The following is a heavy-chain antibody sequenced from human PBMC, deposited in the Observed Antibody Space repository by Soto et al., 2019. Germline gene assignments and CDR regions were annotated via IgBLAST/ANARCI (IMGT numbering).Heavy chain of an antibody. Sequence: SETLSLTCTVSGGAISVYYWTWIRQPAGKGLEWIGRIYSSGGTKYNPSLKSRVDMSLDMSKNQFSLRLNSVTAADTAVYYCARGQRFSDSFDPWGQGTLVTVSS. J-gene: IGHJ5*02. D-gene: IGHD3-3*01. V-gene: IGHV4-4*07. CDR3: ARGQRFSDSFDP. CDR2: IYSSGGT. CDR1: GGAISVYY.